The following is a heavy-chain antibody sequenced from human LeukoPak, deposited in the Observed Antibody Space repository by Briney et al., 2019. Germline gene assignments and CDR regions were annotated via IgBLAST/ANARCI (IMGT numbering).Heavy chain of an antibody. V-gene: IGHV3-7*01. CDR1: GFTFSNYW. Sequence: PGGSLRFSCAASGFTFSNYWMNWVRQAPGKGMEWVAIIEKDGSEILYVDSVKGRFTISRDNAKNSLYLQMNSLRAEDTAVYYCAAGAGWLIDWWGQGTLVTVSS. CDR2: IEKDGSEI. D-gene: IGHD6-19*01. CDR3: AAGAGWLIDW. J-gene: IGHJ4*02.